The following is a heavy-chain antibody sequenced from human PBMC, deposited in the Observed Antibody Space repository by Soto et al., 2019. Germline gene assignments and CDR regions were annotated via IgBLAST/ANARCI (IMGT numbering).Heavy chain of an antibody. V-gene: IGHV3-23*01. D-gene: IGHD2-15*01. J-gene: IGHJ4*02. Sequence: EVQLLESGGGLVQPGGSLRLSCAASGFAVCTYAMSWVRKTPGKGLEWVSTITGGGGSTDYADAVKGRFTISRDNFRNTLDLQMSSLRAEDSAVYSCASQRPCGGGSCFSLRSFDRWGQGTVVTVSS. CDR2: ITGGGGST. CDR3: ASQRPCGGGSCFSLRSFDR. CDR1: GFAVCTYA.